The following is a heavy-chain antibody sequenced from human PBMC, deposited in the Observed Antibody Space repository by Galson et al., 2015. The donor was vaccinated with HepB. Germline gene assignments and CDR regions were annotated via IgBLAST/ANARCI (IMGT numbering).Heavy chain of an antibody. Sequence: SVKVSCKASGYSFTRYGISWVRQAPGQGLEWMGWTSGHNGNTNYGQKFRDRATMTTDTSTSTAYMELRSLRSDDTAVYFCARDPPIAIAGPSDHWGQGTLVTVSS. V-gene: IGHV1-18*01. D-gene: IGHD6-13*01. CDR1: GYSFTRYG. J-gene: IGHJ4*02. CDR2: TSGHNGNT. CDR3: ARDPPIAIAGPSDH.